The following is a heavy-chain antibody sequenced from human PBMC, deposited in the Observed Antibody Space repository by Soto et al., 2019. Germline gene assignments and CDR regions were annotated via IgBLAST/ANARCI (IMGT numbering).Heavy chain of an antibody. D-gene: IGHD3-10*01. Sequence: PSETLSLTCTVSGGSMSRGDYYWSWIRQPPGKGLEWIGFIYHTGSTYYSPSLKNRVAISVDTSKNQFSLKLSSVTAADTAVYYCAKAGLEVRGVIGPYAFDIWGQGTMVTVSS. V-gene: IGHV4-30-4*01. CDR2: IYHTGST. J-gene: IGHJ3*02. CDR1: GGSMSRGDYY. CDR3: AKAGLEVRGVIGPYAFDI.